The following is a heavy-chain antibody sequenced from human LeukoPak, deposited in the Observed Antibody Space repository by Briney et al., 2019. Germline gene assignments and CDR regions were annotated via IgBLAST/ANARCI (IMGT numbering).Heavy chain of an antibody. CDR2: ISGSGVST. CDR1: GFTFRTSG. V-gene: IGHV3-23*01. CDR3: ARDSSSWAGR. J-gene: IGHJ4*02. D-gene: IGHD6-13*01. Sequence: PGGSLRLSCAASGFTFRTSGMSWVRQAPGKGLEWVSAISGSGVSTYYADSVKGRFTISRDNSKNTLYLQMNSLRAEDTAVYYCARDSSSWAGRWSQGTLVTVSS.